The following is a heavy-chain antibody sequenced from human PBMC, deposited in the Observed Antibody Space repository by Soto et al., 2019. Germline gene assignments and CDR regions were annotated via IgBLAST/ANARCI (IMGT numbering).Heavy chain of an antibody. CDR2: INHSAST. D-gene: IGHD2-2*01. Sequence: QVHLQQWGVGLLKPSETLSLTCAVYGGSFRGYYWSWIRQPPGKGLEWLGEINHSASTNYNPPLKSRVTMSSATSKNQFSLKLTSVTAADTAVYYCASGPPIAVVPASINRWLDPWGQGTLVTVSS. J-gene: IGHJ5*02. CDR3: ASGPPIAVVPASINRWLDP. CDR1: GGSFRGYY. V-gene: IGHV4-34*02.